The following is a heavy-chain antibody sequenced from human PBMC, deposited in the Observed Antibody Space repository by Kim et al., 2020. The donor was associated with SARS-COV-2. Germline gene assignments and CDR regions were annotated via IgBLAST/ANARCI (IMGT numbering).Heavy chain of an antibody. CDR3: ARGQTVTYGNNAFDV. J-gene: IGHJ3*01. V-gene: IGHV4-4*07. CDR1: GASMSNHY. D-gene: IGHD4-17*01. CDR2: IYSSGST. Sequence: SETLSLTCTVSGASMSNHYWNWIRQPAGKGPEWIGRIYSSGSTNYNPSLKSRVTVSLDTSRSQFSLTVSSVTDADTAVYYCARGQTVTYGNNAFDVWGQG.